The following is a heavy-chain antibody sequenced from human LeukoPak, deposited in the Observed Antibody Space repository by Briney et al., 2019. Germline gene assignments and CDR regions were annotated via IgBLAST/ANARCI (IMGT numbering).Heavy chain of an antibody. D-gene: IGHD2-8*02. CDR3: ARVGTGWAYYFDY. CDR1: GFTFSSFW. J-gene: IGHJ4*02. CDR2: VSGDGTNT. Sequence: GGSLRLSCEASGFTFSSFWMHWVRQVPGKSLMWVSHVSGDGTNTNYADSVKGRFTISRDTARNTMYLQMNSLRAEDTAVYYCARVGTGWAYYFDYWGQGTLVTVSS. V-gene: IGHV3-74*01.